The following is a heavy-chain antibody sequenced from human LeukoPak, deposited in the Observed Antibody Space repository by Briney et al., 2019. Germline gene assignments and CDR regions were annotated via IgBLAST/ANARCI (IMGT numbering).Heavy chain of an antibody. V-gene: IGHV3-30*18. CDR3: VKGYGSDSLFMA. CDR2: ISHDGSDE. CDR1: GFSFSTYG. J-gene: IGHJ5*02. Sequence: GGSLRLSCVDSGFSFSTYGMHWVRQAPGKGLEWVAVISHDGSDEYYVDSVKGRFTISRDNSKNTLYLQMNSLRPEDTAVYCCVKGYGSDSLFMAWGQGTQVTVSS. D-gene: IGHD2-15*01.